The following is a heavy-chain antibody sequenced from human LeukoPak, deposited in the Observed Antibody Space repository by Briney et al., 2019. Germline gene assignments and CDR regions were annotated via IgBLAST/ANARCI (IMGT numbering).Heavy chain of an antibody. CDR3: ARTTAGDAGAPGYSYYYYMDV. V-gene: IGHV4-34*01. D-gene: IGHD4-11*01. Sequence: PSETLSLTCAVYGGSFSGYYWSWIRQPPGKGLEWIGEINHSGSTNYNPSLKSRVTISVDTSKNQVSLKLRSVTAADTAVYYCARTTAGDAGAPGYSYYYYMDVKGKGTTITISS. CDR1: GGSFSGYY. J-gene: IGHJ6*03. CDR2: INHSGST.